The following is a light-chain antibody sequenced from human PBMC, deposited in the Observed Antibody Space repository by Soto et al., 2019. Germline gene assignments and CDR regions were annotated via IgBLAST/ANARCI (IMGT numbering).Light chain of an antibody. CDR3: LQECSYPTT. Sequence: IEVTQSPSSLSAPVGDRVTITCRASQAIRNDVAWYQQKAGRVPNLLIYAATHLQSGVPSRFSGSGFGTNSILTINSPQPEDFATYYCLQECSYPTTFGGGTKVDIK. J-gene: IGKJ4*01. CDR1: QAIRND. CDR2: AAT. V-gene: IGKV1-6*01.